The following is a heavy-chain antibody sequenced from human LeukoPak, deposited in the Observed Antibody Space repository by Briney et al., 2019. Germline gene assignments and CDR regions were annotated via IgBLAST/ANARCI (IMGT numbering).Heavy chain of an antibody. CDR1: GGSISSSNW. V-gene: IGHV4-4*02. Sequence: SETLSLTCAVSGGSISSSNWWSWVRQPPGKGLEWIGEIYHSGSTNYNPSLKSRVSVDTSKNQYSLKLSSVTAADTAVYYCARHEEAIVVVVVPTYFDYWGQGTLVTVSS. J-gene: IGHJ4*02. D-gene: IGHD2-15*01. CDR2: IYHSGST. CDR3: ARHEEAIVVVVVPTYFDY.